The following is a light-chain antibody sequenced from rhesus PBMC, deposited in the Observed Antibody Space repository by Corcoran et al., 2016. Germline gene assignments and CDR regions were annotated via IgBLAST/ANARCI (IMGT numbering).Light chain of an antibody. CDR1: QGISKY. CDR3: QQYNNSPYS. CDR2: DAS. Sequence: DIQMTQSPSSLSASVGDTVTITCQASQGISKYLAWYQQKPGKAPKLLIYDASSLETGVTSRFSGSRSGTDYTLTISSLQPEDIATYYCQQYNNSPYSFGQGTKVKIK. J-gene: IGKJ2*01. V-gene: IGKV1-66*01.